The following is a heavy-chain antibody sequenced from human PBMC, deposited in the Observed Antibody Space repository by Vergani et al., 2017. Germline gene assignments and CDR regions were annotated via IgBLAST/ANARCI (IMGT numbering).Heavy chain of an antibody. V-gene: IGHV4-59*08. CDR3: ARVPTQDYGDYVDWFDP. CDR2: IYYSGST. Sequence: QVQLQESGPGLVKPSETLSLTCTVSGGSISSYYWSWIRQPPGKGLEWIGYIYYSGSTNYNPSLKSRVTISVDTSKNQFSLKLSSVTAADTAVYYCARVPTQDYGDYVDWFDPWGQGTLVTVSS. D-gene: IGHD4-17*01. CDR1: GGSISSYY. J-gene: IGHJ5*02.